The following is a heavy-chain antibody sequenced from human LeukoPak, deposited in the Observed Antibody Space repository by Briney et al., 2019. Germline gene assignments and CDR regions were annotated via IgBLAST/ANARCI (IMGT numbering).Heavy chain of an antibody. CDR1: GFTFSSYA. CDR3: AKDPFYSSSPRATFDY. Sequence: GASLRLSCAASGFTFSSYAMSWVRQAPGKGLEWVSAISGSGGSTYYADSVKGRFTISRDNSKNTLYLQMNSLGAEDTAVYYCAKDPFYSSSPRATFDYWGQGTLVTVSS. V-gene: IGHV3-23*01. J-gene: IGHJ4*02. CDR2: ISGSGGST. D-gene: IGHD6-6*01.